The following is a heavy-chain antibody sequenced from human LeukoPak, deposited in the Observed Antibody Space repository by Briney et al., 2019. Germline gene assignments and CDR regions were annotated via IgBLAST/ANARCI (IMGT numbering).Heavy chain of an antibody. V-gene: IGHV3-48*02. CDR1: GFTFSSYS. CDR2: ISSSSTI. D-gene: IGHD6-19*01. CDR3: ARAQDQWLGYYYYYGMDV. Sequence: GGSLRLSCAASGFTFSSYSMNWVRQAPGKGLEWVSYISSSSTIYYADSVKGRFTISRDNAKNSLYLQMNSLRDEDTAVYYCARAQDQWLGYYYYYGMDVWGQGTTVTVSS. J-gene: IGHJ6*02.